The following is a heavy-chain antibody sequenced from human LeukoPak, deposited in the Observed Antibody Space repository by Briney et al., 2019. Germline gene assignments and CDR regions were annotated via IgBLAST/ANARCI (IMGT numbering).Heavy chain of an antibody. D-gene: IGHD4-11*01. CDR3: AKDLGSTADNPVDS. Sequence: GGSLRLSCAASGFTFSTYAMSWVRRAPGKGLEWVSCISGRGGGTYYADSVKGRFTISRDNSKNTMYLQINTLRAEDTAIYYCAKDLGSTADNPVDSWGQGTLVTVSS. CDR1: GFTFSTYA. CDR2: ISGRGGGT. J-gene: IGHJ4*02. V-gene: IGHV3-23*01.